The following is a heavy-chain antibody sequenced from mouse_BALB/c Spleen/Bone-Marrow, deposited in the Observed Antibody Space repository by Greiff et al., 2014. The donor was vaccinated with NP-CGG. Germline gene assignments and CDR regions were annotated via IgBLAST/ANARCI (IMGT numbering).Heavy chain of an antibody. CDR1: GYTFTETW. CDR3: ARDY. CDR2: INPSNGYA. J-gene: IGHJ2*01. V-gene: IGHV1-7*01. Sequence: QGPLQQPGAELAKPGASVKMSCKASGYTFTETWLHWIKKRPGQGLEWICYINPSNGYAEYNQNFKDKATLTVDKSSSTAYMQLSSLTSEDSAVDYCARDYCGQGTTLTVSS.